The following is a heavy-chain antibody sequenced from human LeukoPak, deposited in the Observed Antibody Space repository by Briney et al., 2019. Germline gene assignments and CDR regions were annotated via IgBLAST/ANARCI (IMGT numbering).Heavy chain of an antibody. Sequence: GASVKVSCKASGYTFTSYGISWVRQAPGQGLEWMRWISAYNGNTNYAQKLQGRVTMTTDTSTSTAYMELRSLRSDDTAVYYCAREPRGLYYYDSSGYYYFDYWGQGTLVTVSS. D-gene: IGHD3-22*01. V-gene: IGHV1-18*01. J-gene: IGHJ4*02. CDR1: GYTFTSYG. CDR3: AREPRGLYYYDSSGYYYFDY. CDR2: ISAYNGNT.